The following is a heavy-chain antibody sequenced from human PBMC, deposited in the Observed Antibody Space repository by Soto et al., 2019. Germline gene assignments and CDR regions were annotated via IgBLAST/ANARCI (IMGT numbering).Heavy chain of an antibody. CDR1: GASLTSGNYY. J-gene: IGHJ3*01. D-gene: IGHD3-16*01. CDR2: IFHSGSS. Sequence: QVQLQESGPGLAKPSQTLSLTCTVSGASLTSGNYYWAWIRHVPGKGLEWMGHIFHSGSSFTTASLRSRLVLSIDTSDNHFSLTLNSVTAADTAVYYCARGLHYDGNGHFLAAFDLWGRGTLVTVSP. V-gene: IGHV4-30-4*01. CDR3: ARGLHYDGNGHFLAAFDL.